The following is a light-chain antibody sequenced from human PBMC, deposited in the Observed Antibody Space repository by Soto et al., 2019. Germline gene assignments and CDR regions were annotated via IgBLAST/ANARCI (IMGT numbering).Light chain of an antibody. V-gene: IGKV3-20*01. CDR1: QSVSSY. J-gene: IGKJ4*01. CDR2: GAS. CDR3: QHYDT. Sequence: ILLTQSPATLSFSPGERATLSCRASQSVSSYLAWYQQNPGQAPRLLIYGASSRATGIPDRFSGSGSGTDFTLTISRLEPEDFAVYYCQHYDTFGGGTKVDI.